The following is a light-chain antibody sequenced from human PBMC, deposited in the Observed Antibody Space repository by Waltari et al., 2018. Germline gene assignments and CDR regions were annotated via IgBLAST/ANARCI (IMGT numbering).Light chain of an antibody. CDR2: GAS. J-gene: IGKJ2*01. Sequence: ATPACSASVSLTSRYFARYQQKPGQAPRLLISGASSRAAGIPDRFSCSGSGTDFTPTISRLEPEDFAVYYCQQYGSSVMYTFGQGTKLETK. V-gene: IGKV3-20*01. CDR1: VSLTSRY. CDR3: QQYGSSVMYT.